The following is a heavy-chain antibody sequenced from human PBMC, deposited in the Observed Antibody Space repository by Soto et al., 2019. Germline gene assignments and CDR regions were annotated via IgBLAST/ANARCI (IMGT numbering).Heavy chain of an antibody. Sequence: EVQLVQSGAEVKKPGESLKISCKGSGYSFASYWIGWVRQMPGKGLEWMGIIYPGDSDTRYSPSFQGQVTISVDESINTAYPQWSSLKASDSAIYYCARRFPSTPRFDYWGQGTLVTVSS. CDR2: IYPGDSDT. CDR1: GYSFASYW. CDR3: ARRFPSTPRFDY. V-gene: IGHV5-51*01. J-gene: IGHJ4*02. D-gene: IGHD2-15*01.